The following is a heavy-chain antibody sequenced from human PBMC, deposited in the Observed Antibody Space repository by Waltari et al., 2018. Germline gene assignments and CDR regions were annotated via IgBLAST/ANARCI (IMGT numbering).Heavy chain of an antibody. Sequence: QLVESGGGLVKPGSSLSLSCAASGFSLSDSNMHWLRRAPGKGLEWVSSISSKSTYIYYADSVRGRFSISRDNAENSLFLQMNNLRGEDTAVYYCARDTIFYGSGSYDPWGQGTRVTVSS. CDR1: GFSLSDSN. J-gene: IGHJ5*02. CDR3: ARDTIFYGSGSYDP. CDR2: ISSKSTYI. V-gene: IGHV3-21*01. D-gene: IGHD3-10*01.